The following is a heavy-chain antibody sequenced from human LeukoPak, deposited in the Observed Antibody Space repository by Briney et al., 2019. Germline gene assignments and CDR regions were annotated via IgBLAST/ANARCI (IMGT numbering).Heavy chain of an antibody. CDR2: IYYSGST. CDR3: AAGYYDYVWGSYQANWFDP. D-gene: IGHD3-16*02. J-gene: IGHJ5*02. Sequence: SETLSLTCTVSGGSISSSNYYWGWIRQPPGKGLGWIGSIYYSGSTYYNPSLKSRVTISVDTSKNQFFLKLSSVTAADTAVYYCAAGYYDYVWGSYQANWFDPWGQGTLVTVSS. V-gene: IGHV4-39*07. CDR1: GGSISSSNYY.